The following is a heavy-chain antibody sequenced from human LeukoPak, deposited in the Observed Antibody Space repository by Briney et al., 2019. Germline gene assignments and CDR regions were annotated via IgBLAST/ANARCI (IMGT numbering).Heavy chain of an antibody. CDR2: IKSKTDGGTT. CDR3: TPRLDYGDYGFDY. V-gene: IGHV3-15*01. Sequence: GGSLRLSCAASGFTFSNAWMSWVRQAPGKGLEWVGRIKSKTDGGTTDYAAPVKGRFTISRDDSKNTLYLQMNSLKTEDTAVYYCTPRLDYGDYGFDYWGREPWSPSPQ. CDR1: GFTFSNAW. J-gene: IGHJ4*02. D-gene: IGHD4-17*01.